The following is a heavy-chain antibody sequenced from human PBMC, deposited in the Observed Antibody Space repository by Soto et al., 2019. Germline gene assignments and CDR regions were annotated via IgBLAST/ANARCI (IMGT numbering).Heavy chain of an antibody. CDR3: AAEGGFCSGTSCYDGGRYYSYGMEV. CDR2: ISGSSSIT. J-gene: IGHJ6*02. Sequence: GGSLKLSCAASGFIFSTYSMNLVRQAPGKGLEWVSYISGSSSITYYADSVKGRFTVSRDNAKNSLYLQMNSLRDEDTAVYYCAAEGGFCSGTSCYDGGRYYSYGMEVWGEGTTVTVS. CDR1: GFIFSTYS. V-gene: IGHV3-48*02. D-gene: IGHD2-2*01.